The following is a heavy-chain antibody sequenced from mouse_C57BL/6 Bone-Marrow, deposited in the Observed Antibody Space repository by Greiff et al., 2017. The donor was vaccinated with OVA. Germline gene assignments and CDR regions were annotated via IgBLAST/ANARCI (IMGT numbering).Heavy chain of an antibody. CDR2: ISSGSSTI. CDR1: GFNFSDYG. CDR3: ARRDDYDGGDY. V-gene: IGHV5-17*01. J-gene: IGHJ2*01. Sequence: EVNVVESGGGLVKPGGSLKLSCAASGFNFSDYGMHWVRQAPEKGLEWVAYISSGSSTIYYAATVKGRFPISRDNAKNTLFLQMTSLRSEDTAMYYCARRDDYDGGDYWGQGTTLTVSS. D-gene: IGHD2-4*01.